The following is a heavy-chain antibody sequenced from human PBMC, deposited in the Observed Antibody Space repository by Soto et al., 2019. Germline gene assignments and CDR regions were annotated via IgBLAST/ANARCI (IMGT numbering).Heavy chain of an antibody. CDR1: GGSISSGDYY. D-gene: IGHD2-21*02. CDR3: VRAMVVTQNWSDP. J-gene: IGHJ5*02. Sequence: QVQLQESGPGLVKPSQTLSLTCTVSGGSISSGDYYWSWIRQPPGKGLERIGYIYYSGSTYYNPSLKSRVTISVDTSKNQFPRKLTSVTAADTAVYYCVRAMVVTQNWSDPWGQGTLVTVSS. V-gene: IGHV4-30-4*01. CDR2: IYYSGST.